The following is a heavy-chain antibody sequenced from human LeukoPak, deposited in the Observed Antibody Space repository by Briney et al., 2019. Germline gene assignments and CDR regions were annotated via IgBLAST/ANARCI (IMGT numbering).Heavy chain of an antibody. CDR3: TTDAALAYCGGDCPVALDY. CDR2: IKSKTDGGTT. Sequence: GGSLRLSCAASGFTFSNAWMSWVRQAPGKGLEWVGRIKSKTDGGTTDYAAPVKGRFTISRDDSKNTLYLQMNSLKTEDTAVYYCTTDAALAYCGGDCPVALDYWGQGTLVTASS. J-gene: IGHJ4*02. D-gene: IGHD2-21*01. V-gene: IGHV3-15*01. CDR1: GFTFSNAW.